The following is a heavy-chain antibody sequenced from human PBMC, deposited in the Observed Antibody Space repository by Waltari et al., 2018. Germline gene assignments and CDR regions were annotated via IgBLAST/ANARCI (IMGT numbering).Heavy chain of an antibody. CDR2: ISGSGGST. Sequence: EVQLLESGGGLVQPGGSLRLSCAASGFTFSSYAMSWVRQAPGNGLEWVSAISGSGGSTYYADSVKGRFTISRDNSKNTLYLQMNSLRAEDTAVYYCAKTLGIYYHYGMDVWGQGTTVTVSS. CDR1: GFTFSSYA. CDR3: AKTLGIYYHYGMDV. D-gene: IGHD7-27*01. J-gene: IGHJ6*02. V-gene: IGHV3-23*01.